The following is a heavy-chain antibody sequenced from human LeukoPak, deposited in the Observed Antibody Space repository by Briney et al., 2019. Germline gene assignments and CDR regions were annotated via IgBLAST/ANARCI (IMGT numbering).Heavy chain of an antibody. D-gene: IGHD5-24*01. CDR3: ARGEEDGYNLWAFDI. CDR1: GGSFSGYY. Sequence: SETLSLTCAVYGGSFSGYYWSWIRQPPGKGLEWIGEINHSGSTNYNPSLKSRVTISVDTSKNQFSLKLSSVTAADTAVNYCARGEEDGYNLWAFDIWGQGTMVTVSS. CDR2: INHSGST. V-gene: IGHV4-34*01. J-gene: IGHJ3*02.